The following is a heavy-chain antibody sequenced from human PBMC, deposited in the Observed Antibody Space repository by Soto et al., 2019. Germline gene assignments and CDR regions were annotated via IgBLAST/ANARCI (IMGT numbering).Heavy chain of an antibody. CDR1: GFTFENYA. J-gene: IGHJ6*02. V-gene: IGHV3-7*01. CDR3: GRDEVRNGVGV. CDR2: IKGDGSEK. Sequence: PGGSLRLSCVASGFTFENYAMSWVRQAPGKGLEWVANIKGDGSEKRYVDSVKGRLTISRDNAKNSVYLQMNSLRVEDTALYYCGRDEVRNGVGVWGQGTTVTVSS.